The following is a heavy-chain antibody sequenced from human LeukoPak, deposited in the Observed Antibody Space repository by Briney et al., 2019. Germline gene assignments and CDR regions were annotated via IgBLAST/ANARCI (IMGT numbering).Heavy chain of an antibody. CDR2: ISSSSCYI. V-gene: IGHV3-21*01. J-gene: IGHJ6*04. CDR1: GFTFSSYS. D-gene: IGHD3-10*01. Sequence: GGSLRLSCAASGFTFSSYSMNWLRQAPGKGLEWVSSISSSSCYIYYADSVEGRFTISSDHAKNSLYLQMTRLRAEDTAVYYCARRVRGVIISYGMDVWGKGTTVTVSS. CDR3: ARRVRGVIISYGMDV.